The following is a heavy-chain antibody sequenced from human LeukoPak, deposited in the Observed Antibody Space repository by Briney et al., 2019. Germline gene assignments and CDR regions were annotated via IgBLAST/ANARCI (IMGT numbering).Heavy chain of an antibody. CDR3: AKWSGDYPSYYLDY. D-gene: IGHD4-17*01. V-gene: IGHV3-30*02. J-gene: IGHJ4*02. CDR2: IRSDGSSK. CDR1: GFTFSSFG. Sequence: GGSLRLSCAASGFTFSSFGLHWVRQGPGKGLEGVALIRSDGSSKNYADSVKGRFTISRDTSKNTVHLQMNNLRAEDTAVYYCAKWSGDYPSYYLDYWGQGTLVTVSS.